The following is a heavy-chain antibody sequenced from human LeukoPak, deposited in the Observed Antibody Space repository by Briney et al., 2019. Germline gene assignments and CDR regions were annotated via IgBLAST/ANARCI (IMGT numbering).Heavy chain of an antibody. Sequence: GGPLRLPCAASGLPFSSYWRIWSLQAPGRGLEGVASIKQDGSEKKFVDSLKGRFTISRDNAKNSQYLQMNGLRDEDTAVYYCASAYYYDSSGYCPEGYWGQGTLVTVPS. V-gene: IGHV3-7*01. D-gene: IGHD3-22*01. CDR2: IKQDGSEK. CDR3: ASAYYYDSSGYCPEGY. J-gene: IGHJ4*02. CDR1: GLPFSSYW.